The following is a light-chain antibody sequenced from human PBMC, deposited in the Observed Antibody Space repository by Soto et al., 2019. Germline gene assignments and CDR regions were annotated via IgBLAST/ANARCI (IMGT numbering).Light chain of an antibody. Sequence: QSALAQPASVSGSPGQSITISCTGTSNDDGSLNYVSWYQQVPGKAPKLLIYEVSNRPSGVSNRFSGSKSGNTASLTISGLQPEDEADYYCKSRTGSVTYVYGTGTKVTVL. CDR2: EVS. J-gene: IGLJ1*01. CDR3: KSRTGSVTYV. V-gene: IGLV2-14*01. CDR1: SNDDGSLNY.